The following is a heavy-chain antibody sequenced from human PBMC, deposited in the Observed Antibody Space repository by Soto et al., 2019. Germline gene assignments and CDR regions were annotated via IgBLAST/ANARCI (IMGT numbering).Heavy chain of an antibody. V-gene: IGHV3-23*01. CDR3: AKLRYYDSSGHIDY. CDR1: GFTFSSYA. Sequence: PGGSLRLSCAASGFTFSSYAMSWVRQAPGKGLEWVSAISGSGGSTYYADSVKGRFTISRDNSKNTLYLQMNSLRAEDTAVYYCAKLRYYDSSGHIDYWGQGTLVTVSS. CDR2: ISGSGGST. D-gene: IGHD3-22*01. J-gene: IGHJ4*02.